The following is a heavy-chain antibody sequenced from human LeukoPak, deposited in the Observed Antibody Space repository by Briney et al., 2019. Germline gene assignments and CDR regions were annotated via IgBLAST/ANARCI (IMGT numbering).Heavy chain of an antibody. D-gene: IGHD2-8*01. CDR2: IRIGGGGT. V-gene: IGHV3-23*01. Sequence: GGSLRLSPAASGFDLTTDAMTSVRQAPAKGLEWVSSIRIGGGGTYYADSVKGRFTISRANSENTLHLQMNNLRVEDTARYFCAMCMLLSQASCNWIDPWGQGTLVTVSS. CDR1: GFDLTTDA. J-gene: IGHJ5*01. CDR3: AMCMLLSQASCNWIDP.